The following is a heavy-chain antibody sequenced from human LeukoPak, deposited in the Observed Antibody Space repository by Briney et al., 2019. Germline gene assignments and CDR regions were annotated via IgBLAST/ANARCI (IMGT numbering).Heavy chain of an antibody. V-gene: IGHV3-7*01. D-gene: IGHD2-8*01. CDR2: IKQDGSEK. Sequence: GGSLRLPCAASGFTFSSYWMTWVRQAPEKGLEWVANIKQDGSEKYYVDSVKGRFTISRDNAKISLFLQMNNLRAEDTAVYYCAAHVNDAGNFGYWGQGTLVAVSS. CDR1: GFTFSSYW. CDR3: AAHVNDAGNFGY. J-gene: IGHJ4*02.